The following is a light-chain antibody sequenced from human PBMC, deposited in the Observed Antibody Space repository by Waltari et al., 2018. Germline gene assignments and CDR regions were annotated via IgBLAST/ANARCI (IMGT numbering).Light chain of an antibody. CDR3: SSYAGLGPVL. Sequence: QSALTQPASVPGSPGQSITISCTGIRHYVGRYDFVSWYQQHPDRAPKGVISGDNKRPSGVPNRFSASNSGNTASLTISGLQAEDEAHYYCSSYAGLGPVLFGGGTKLTV. CDR2: GDN. J-gene: IGLJ2*01. V-gene: IGLV2-23*01. CDR1: RHYVGRYDF.